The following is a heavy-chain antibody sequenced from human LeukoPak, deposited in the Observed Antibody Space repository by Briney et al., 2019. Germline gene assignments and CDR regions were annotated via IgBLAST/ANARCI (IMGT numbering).Heavy chain of an antibody. V-gene: IGHV4-59*01. CDR2: IYYSGST. J-gene: IGHJ5*02. CDR3: ARGGFRWFDP. Sequence: PLETLSLTCTVSGGSISSYYWSWIRQPPGKGLEWIGYIYYSGSTNYNPSLKSRVTISVDTSKNQFSLKLSSVTAADTAVYYCARGGFRWFDPWGQGTLVTVSS. CDR1: GGSISSYY.